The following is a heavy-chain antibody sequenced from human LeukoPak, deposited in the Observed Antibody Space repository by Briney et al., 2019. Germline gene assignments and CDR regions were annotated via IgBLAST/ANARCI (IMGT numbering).Heavy chain of an antibody. CDR1: GGSISSSSYY. CDR2: IYYSGST. CDR3: ARQPDYGDYGRADYFDY. Sequence: PSETLSLTCTVSGGSISSSSYYWGWLRQPPGKGLEWIGSIYYSGSTYYNPPLKSRVTISVDTSKNQFSLKLSSVTAADTAVYYCARQPDYGDYGRADYFDYWGQGTLVTVSS. V-gene: IGHV4-39*01. D-gene: IGHD4-17*01. J-gene: IGHJ4*02.